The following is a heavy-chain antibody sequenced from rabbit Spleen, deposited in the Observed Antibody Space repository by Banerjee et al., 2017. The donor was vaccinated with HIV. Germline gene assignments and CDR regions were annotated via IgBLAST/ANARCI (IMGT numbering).Heavy chain of an antibody. J-gene: IGHJ4*01. CDR3: ARDLTGVIGWNFGW. Sequence: QSLEESGGDLVKPGASLTLTCTASGVSFSSNYYMCWVRQAPGKGLEWIACIDTGSSDFTYFASWAKGRFTCSKTSSTTVTLQLSSLTAADTATYFCARDLTGVIGWNFGWWGPGTLVTVS. CDR1: GVSFSSNYY. V-gene: IGHV1S40*01. CDR2: IDTGSSDFT. D-gene: IGHD1-1*01.